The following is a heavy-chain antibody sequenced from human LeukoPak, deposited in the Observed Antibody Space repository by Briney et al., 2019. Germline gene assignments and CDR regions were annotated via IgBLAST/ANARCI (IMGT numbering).Heavy chain of an antibody. V-gene: IGHV3-23*01. CDR1: GFTFSSYA. D-gene: IGHD3-22*01. CDR2: ISGSGGNT. CDR3: ARDLGQYYDTSDNWFDP. Sequence: GGSLRLSCAASGFTFSSYAMNWVRQAPGKGLEWVSAISGSGGNTYYADSVKGRFTISRDNSKNTLNLQMNSLRAEDTAVYYCARDLGQYYDTSDNWFDPWGQGTLVTVSS. J-gene: IGHJ5*02.